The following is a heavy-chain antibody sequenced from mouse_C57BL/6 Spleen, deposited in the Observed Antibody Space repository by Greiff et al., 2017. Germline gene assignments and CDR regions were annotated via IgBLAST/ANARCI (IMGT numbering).Heavy chain of an antibody. J-gene: IGHJ4*01. D-gene: IGHD2-3*01. V-gene: IGHV1-55*01. Sequence: QVQLQQPGAELVQPGASVKMSCKASGYTFTSYWITWVKQRPGQGLEWIGDIYPGSGSTNYNETFKSKANLTIYTSYSTAYMQLSSLTSNGSAVYYCAIVYDGYYYSMDYWGQGTSVTVSS. CDR3: AIVYDGYYYSMDY. CDR1: GYTFTSYW. CDR2: IYPGSGST.